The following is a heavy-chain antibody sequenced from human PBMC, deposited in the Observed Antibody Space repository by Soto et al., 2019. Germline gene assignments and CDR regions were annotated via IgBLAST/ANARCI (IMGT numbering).Heavy chain of an antibody. D-gene: IGHD6-19*01. J-gene: IGHJ1*01. V-gene: IGHV3-48*02. CDR3: ARDHFILEFIGGIAVALTGSGYFQH. CDR1: GFTFSSYS. Sequence: EVQLVESGGGLVQPGGSLRLSCAASGFTFSSYSMNWVRQAPGKGLEWVSYISSSSSTIYYADSVKGRFTISRDNAKNSLYLQMNSLRDEDTAVYYCARDHFILEFIGGIAVALTGSGYFQHWGQGTLVTVSS. CDR2: ISSSSSTI.